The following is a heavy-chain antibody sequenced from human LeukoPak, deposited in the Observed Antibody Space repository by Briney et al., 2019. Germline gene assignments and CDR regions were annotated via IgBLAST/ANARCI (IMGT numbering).Heavy chain of an antibody. V-gene: IGHV3-53*05. Sequence: GGSLRLSCAASGFTVSSNYMSWVRQAPGKGLEWVLVIYSGGRTYYADSVKGRLTIPRDNSKNTLYLQMGSLRAEDMAVYYCARDWGGSGYFDYWGQGTLVTVSS. J-gene: IGHJ4*02. CDR2: IYSGGRT. D-gene: IGHD3-16*01. CDR1: GFTVSSNY. CDR3: ARDWGGSGYFDY.